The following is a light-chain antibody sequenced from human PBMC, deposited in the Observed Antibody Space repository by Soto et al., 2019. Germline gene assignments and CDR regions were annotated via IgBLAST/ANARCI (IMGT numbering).Light chain of an antibody. CDR1: SSDVGGYHY. J-gene: IGLJ2*01. CDR3: SSYTSSSTYVV. V-gene: IGLV2-14*03. CDR2: DVN. Sequence: QSALTQPASVSGSPGQSIAISCTGTSSDVGGYHYVSWYQQHPGKAPKLMIYDVNNRPSGVSNRFSGSKSGNTASLTISGLQAEDEADYHCSSYTSSSTYVVFGGGTKLTVL.